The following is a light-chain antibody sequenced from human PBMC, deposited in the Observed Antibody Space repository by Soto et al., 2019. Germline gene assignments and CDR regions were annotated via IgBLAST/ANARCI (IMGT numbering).Light chain of an antibody. Sequence: DFVMTQSPDSLAVSLGDRVTISCKSSQSDLYSSNNQNYLAWYQQKAGQPPKLLIYWASSLESGVPDRFSGSWSGTDFTLTISSLQAEDVAVYYCQQYYSSTLTFGGGTKVEIK. V-gene: IGKV4-1*01. CDR1: QSDLYSSNNQNY. J-gene: IGKJ4*01. CDR2: WAS. CDR3: QQYYSSTLT.